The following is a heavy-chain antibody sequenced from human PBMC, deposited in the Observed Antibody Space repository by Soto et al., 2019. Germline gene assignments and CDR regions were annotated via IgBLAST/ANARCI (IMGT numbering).Heavy chain of an antibody. CDR1: GFTFSSYA. CDR2: ISGSGGST. J-gene: IGHJ6*02. CDR3: GKDHPGGGTIFGVVISAGMDV. Sequence: EVQLLESGGGLVQPGGSLRLSCAASGFTFSSYAMSWVRQAPGKGLEWVSAISGSGGSTYYADSVKGRFTISRDNSKNTLYLQMNSLRAEDTAVYYCGKDHPGGGTIFGVVISAGMDVWGQGTTVTVSS. D-gene: IGHD3-3*01. V-gene: IGHV3-23*01.